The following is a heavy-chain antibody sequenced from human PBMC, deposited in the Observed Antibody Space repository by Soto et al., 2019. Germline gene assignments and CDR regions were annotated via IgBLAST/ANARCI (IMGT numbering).Heavy chain of an antibody. D-gene: IGHD4-17*01. Sequence: SETLSLTCIVSGGSISSKTHYWGWIRQPPGKGLEWIGSIFYSGSTYYKPSLKSRVNISVDTSKNQFSLKLSSVTAADTAVHYCARCDYGYGMDVWGQGTTVTVSS. V-gene: IGHV4-39*01. J-gene: IGHJ6*02. CDR2: IFYSGST. CDR3: ARCDYGYGMDV. CDR1: GGSISSKTHY.